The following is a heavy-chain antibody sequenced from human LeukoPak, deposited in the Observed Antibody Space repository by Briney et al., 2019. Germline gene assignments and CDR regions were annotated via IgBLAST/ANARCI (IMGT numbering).Heavy chain of an antibody. V-gene: IGHV4-39*06. J-gene: IGHJ4*02. CDR3: ARDGSGSYKWDS. D-gene: IGHD3-10*01. Sequence: SSETLSLTCTVSGGSISSSSYYWGWIRQPPGKGLEWIGSIYYSGSTYYNPSLKSRVTISVDTSKKQFPLKLSSVTAADTAVYYCARDGSGSYKWDSWGQGTLVTVSS. CDR2: IYYSGST. CDR1: GGSISSSSYY.